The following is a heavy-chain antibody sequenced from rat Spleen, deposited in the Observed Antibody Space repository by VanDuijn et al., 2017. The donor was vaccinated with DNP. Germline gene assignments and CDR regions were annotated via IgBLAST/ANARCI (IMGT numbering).Heavy chain of an antibody. CDR3: ASRPPPTRGPFDY. V-gene: IGHV5-7*01. J-gene: IGHJ2*01. D-gene: IGHD1-4*01. Sequence: EVQLVESGGGLVQPGRSLKLSCAVSRITFSDHNMAWVRQAPKKGLEWIATISYDDSSTYYRDSVKGRFTISRDNAKNTLYLQMDSLRSEDTATYYGASRPPPTRGPFDYWGQGVMVTVSS. CDR2: ISYDDSST. CDR1: RITFSDHN.